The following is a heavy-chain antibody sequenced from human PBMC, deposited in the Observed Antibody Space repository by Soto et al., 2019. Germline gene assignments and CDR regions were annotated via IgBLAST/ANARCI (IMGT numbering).Heavy chain of an antibody. V-gene: IGHV3-53*04. CDR3: ARDKGGGAFDI. D-gene: IGHD2-15*01. CDR2: IYSGGST. J-gene: IGHJ3*02. CDR1: GFTVSSNY. Sequence: EVQLVESGGGLVQPGGSLRLSCAASGFTVSSNYMSWVRQAPGKGLEWVSVIYSGGSTYYADSVKGRFTISRHNSKNTLYLQMNSRRAEDTAVYYCARDKGGGAFDIWGQGRMVTVSS.